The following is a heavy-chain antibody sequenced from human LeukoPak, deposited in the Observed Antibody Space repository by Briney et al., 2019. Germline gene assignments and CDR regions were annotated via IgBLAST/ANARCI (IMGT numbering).Heavy chain of an antibody. CDR2: ISAYNGNT. D-gene: IGHD2-2*01. CDR1: GYTFTIYG. V-gene: IGHV1-18*01. Sequence: ASVTVSFKASGYTFTIYGISWVRQAPGQGMEWMGWISAYNGNTNYAQKLQGRVTITTDTSTSTAYMELRSLRSDDTAVYYCARESCSTSCYGMDVWGQGTTVTVSS. J-gene: IGHJ6*02. CDR3: ARESCSTSCYGMDV.